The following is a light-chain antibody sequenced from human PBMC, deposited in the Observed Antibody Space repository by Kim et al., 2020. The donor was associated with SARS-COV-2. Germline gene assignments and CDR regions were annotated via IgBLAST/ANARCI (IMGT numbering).Light chain of an antibody. J-gene: IGKJ1*01. Sequence: GDRVTITCRASQSISSWLAWYQQKPGKAPKLLFYDASSLESGVPSRFSGSGSGTEFTLTISSLQPDDFATYYCQQYNSYPWTFGQGTKV. CDR2: DAS. CDR3: QQYNSYPWT. V-gene: IGKV1-5*01. CDR1: QSISSW.